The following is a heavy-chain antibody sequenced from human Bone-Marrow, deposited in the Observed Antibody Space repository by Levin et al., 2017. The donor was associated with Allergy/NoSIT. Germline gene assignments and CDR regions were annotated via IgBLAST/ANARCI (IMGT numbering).Heavy chain of an antibody. CDR2: ISTPLSTI. J-gene: IGHJ4*02. CDR1: GFTFSSHS. V-gene: IGHV3-48*02. D-gene: IGHD3-9*01. Sequence: LSLTCAASGFTFSSHSMNWVRPAPGTCLDLFSYISTPLSTIYYADSVKGRFTISRDNAKNSLYLQMNSLRDEDTAVYYCARDHITIFSLYFDYWGPGTLVTVSS. CDR3: ARDHITIFSLYFDY.